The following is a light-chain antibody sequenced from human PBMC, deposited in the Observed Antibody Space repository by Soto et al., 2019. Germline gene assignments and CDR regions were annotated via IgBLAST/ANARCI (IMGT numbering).Light chain of an antibody. CDR3: QQSYSTPWT. CDR2: AAS. J-gene: IGKJ1*01. Sequence: DIQMTQSPSSLSSSLGDRVTITCRASQSISNYVNWYQQKPGKAPKLLIYAASSLQSWVPSRCSGSGSGTDFTLTISSLKPEDFETYYCQQSYSTPWTVGQGTKVDI. CDR1: QSISNY. V-gene: IGKV1-39*01.